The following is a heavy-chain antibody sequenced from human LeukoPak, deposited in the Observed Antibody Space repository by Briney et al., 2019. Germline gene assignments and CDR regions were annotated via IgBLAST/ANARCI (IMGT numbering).Heavy chain of an antibody. CDR1: GFTFSSYA. V-gene: IGHV3-30*18. D-gene: IGHD6-19*01. J-gene: IGHJ4*02. CDR3: AKPAGGYSSGWYSSHFDY. CDR2: IFYDGSNK. Sequence: GGSLRLSCAASGFTFSSYAMHWVRQAPGKGLEWVAVIFYDGSNKYYLGSVKGRFTISRDNSKNTVYLQMNSLGAEDTAVYYCAKPAGGYSSGWYSSHFDYWGQGVLVTVSS.